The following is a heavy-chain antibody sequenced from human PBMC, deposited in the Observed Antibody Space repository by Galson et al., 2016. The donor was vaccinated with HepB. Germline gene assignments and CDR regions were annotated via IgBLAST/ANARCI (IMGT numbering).Heavy chain of an antibody. D-gene: IGHD3-10*01. CDR1: GYTFTNYG. CDR2: ISAYNGNT. J-gene: IGHJ5*02. Sequence: SVKVSCKASGYTFTNYGISWVRQAPGQGLEWMGWISAYNGNTNYAQKLQGRVTMSTDTSTNTAYMELRSLRSDDTAVYYCARDHYVSGRDWFDCFDPWGQGTLVTVSS. CDR3: ARDHYVSGRDWFDCFDP. V-gene: IGHV1-18*01.